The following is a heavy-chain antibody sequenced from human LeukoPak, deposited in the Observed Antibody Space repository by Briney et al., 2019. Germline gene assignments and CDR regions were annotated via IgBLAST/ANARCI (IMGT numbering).Heavy chain of an antibody. CDR3: AREPSPMVRGYSPAY. CDR2: MNPNSGNT. J-gene: IGHJ4*02. Sequence: ASVKVSCKASGHTFTSYDINWVRQATGQGLEWMGWMNPNSGNTGYAQKFQGRVTMTRNTSISTAYMELRSLRSEDTAVYYCAREPSPMVRGYSPAYWGQGTLVTVSS. V-gene: IGHV1-8*02. D-gene: IGHD3-10*01. CDR1: GHTFTSYD.